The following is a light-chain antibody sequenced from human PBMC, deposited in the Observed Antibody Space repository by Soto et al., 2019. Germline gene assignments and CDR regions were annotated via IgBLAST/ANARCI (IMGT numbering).Light chain of an antibody. V-gene: IGKV4-1*01. CDR3: QQFYSSPFT. CDR1: QTVLYISNNKSY. CDR2: WTS. J-gene: IGKJ3*01. Sequence: DIVMTQSPDSLAVSLGERATINCRSSQTVLYISNNKSYIAWYQQKSGQPPKLLISWTSTRESGVPDRFSGSGSWTDFTLTISNLQAEDVAVYYCQQFYSSPFTFGPGTKVHSK.